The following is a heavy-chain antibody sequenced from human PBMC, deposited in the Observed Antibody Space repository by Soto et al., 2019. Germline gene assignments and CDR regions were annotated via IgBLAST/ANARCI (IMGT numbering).Heavy chain of an antibody. CDR3: ARGLEVIAATPQWDY. Sequence: QLQLQESGSGLVKPSQTLSLTCAVSGGSISSGGYSWNWIRQPPGKGLEWIGYIYHSGSTYNSPPLKSRVTISVDRSKNQFSLKLSSVTAADTAVYYCARGLEVIAATPQWDYWGQGTLVTVSS. V-gene: IGHV4-30-2*01. CDR1: GGSISSGGYS. CDR2: IYHSGST. D-gene: IGHD2-15*01. J-gene: IGHJ4*02.